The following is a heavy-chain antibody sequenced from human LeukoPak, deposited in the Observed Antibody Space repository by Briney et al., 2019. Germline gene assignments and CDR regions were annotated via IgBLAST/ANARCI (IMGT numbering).Heavy chain of an antibody. CDR3: ARIRIVVVPAAIRAHDAFDI. V-gene: IGHV1-69*05. CDR1: GGTFNNSA. Sequence: SVKVSCKTSGGTFNNSAISWVRQAPGQGLEWLGGIMPLFGTAGYAQKFQGRVTMTTDTSTSTAYMELRSLRSDDTAVYYCARIRIVVVPAAIRAHDAFDIWGQGTMVTVSS. D-gene: IGHD2-2*02. J-gene: IGHJ3*02. CDR2: IMPLFGTA.